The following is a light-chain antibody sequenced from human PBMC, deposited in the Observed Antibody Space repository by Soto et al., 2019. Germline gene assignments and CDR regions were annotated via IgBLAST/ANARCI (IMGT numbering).Light chain of an antibody. V-gene: IGKV3-20*01. J-gene: IGKJ1*01. Sequence: IVLTQSPGTLSLSPGERATLSCRASQSVSSSYLAWYQQKPGQAPRLLIYGASSRATGIPDRFSGSGSGTDFTLTISRLEPEDFAVYNCQQYGTSPPTFGQGTKVEIK. CDR3: QQYGTSPPT. CDR1: QSVSSSY. CDR2: GAS.